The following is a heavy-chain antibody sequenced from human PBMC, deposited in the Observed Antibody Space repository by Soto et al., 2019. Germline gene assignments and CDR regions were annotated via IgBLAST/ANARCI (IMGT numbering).Heavy chain of an antibody. V-gene: IGHV3-64*01. CDR3: ARDRDPVLSTGAFDI. CDR1: GFTFSSYA. CDR2: ISSNGGST. D-gene: IGHD1-1*01. J-gene: IGHJ3*02. Sequence: EVQLVESGGGLVQPGGSLRLSCAASGFTFSSYAMHWVRQAPGKGLEYVSAISSNGGSTYYANSVKGRFTISRDNSTTTLYLQMGSRRAEDMAVYYCARDRDPVLSTGAFDIWGQGTMVTVSS.